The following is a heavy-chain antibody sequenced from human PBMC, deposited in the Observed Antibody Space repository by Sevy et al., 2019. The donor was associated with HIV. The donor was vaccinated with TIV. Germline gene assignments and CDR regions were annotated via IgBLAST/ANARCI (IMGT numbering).Heavy chain of an antibody. CDR2: TYYSRST. CDR1: GDSISNYY. J-gene: IGHJ6*02. D-gene: IGHD3-16*02. V-gene: IGHV4-59*01. Sequence: SETLSLTCTVSGDSISNYYWSWIRQPPGKGLEWIGYTYYSRSTNYNPSLKSRVTISVDKSKNQFSLKLGSVTAADTAVYYCARALQNYYYGMDVWGQGTTVTVSS. CDR3: ARALQNYYYGMDV.